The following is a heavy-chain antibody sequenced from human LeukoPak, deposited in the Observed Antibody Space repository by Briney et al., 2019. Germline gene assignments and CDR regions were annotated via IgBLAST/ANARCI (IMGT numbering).Heavy chain of an antibody. CDR1: GGTFSSYA. Sequence: RGASVKVSCKASGGTFSSYAISWVRQAPGQGLEWMGRIIPILGIANYAQKFQGRVTITADKSTSTAYMELSSLRSEDTAVYYCARGGGYSGPHGGAFDIWGQGTMVTVSS. CDR3: ARGGGYSGPHGGAFDI. V-gene: IGHV1-69*04. D-gene: IGHD5-12*01. J-gene: IGHJ3*02. CDR2: IIPILGIA.